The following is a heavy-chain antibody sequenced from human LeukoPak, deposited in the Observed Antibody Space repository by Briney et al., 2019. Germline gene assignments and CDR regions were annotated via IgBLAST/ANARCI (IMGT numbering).Heavy chain of an antibody. J-gene: IGHJ4*02. CDR1: GFTFSSYA. D-gene: IGHD3-3*01. Sequence: GGSLRLSCAASGFTFSSYAMHWVRQAPGKGLEWVAVISYDGSNKYYADSVKGRFTISRDNSKNTLYLQMNSLRAADTAVYYCARDQKVNIGILEWLSHFDYWGQGTLVTVSS. CDR3: ARDQKVNIGILEWLSHFDY. CDR2: ISYDGSNK. V-gene: IGHV3-30-3*01.